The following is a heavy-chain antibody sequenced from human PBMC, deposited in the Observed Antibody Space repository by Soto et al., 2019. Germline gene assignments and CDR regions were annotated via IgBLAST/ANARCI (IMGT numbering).Heavy chain of an antibody. CDR2: LHRCGKT. D-gene: IGHD5-18*01. J-gene: IGHJ6*02. V-gene: IGHV3-53*01. Sequence: WARHKQGKGLERVSVLHRCGKTWHVDSVKGRFTISRDNAKNTLYLQMHSLRSEDTAVYYCAAGGYTYGYDYSDMDVWGQGTTVTVS. CDR3: AAGGYTYGYDYSDMDV.